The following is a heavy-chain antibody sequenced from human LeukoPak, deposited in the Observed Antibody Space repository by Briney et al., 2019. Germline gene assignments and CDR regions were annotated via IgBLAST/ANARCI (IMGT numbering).Heavy chain of an antibody. V-gene: IGHV3-21*01. Sequence: GGSLRLSCAASGFIFSSYSMNWVRQAPGKGLEWVSSISGGSRNIYYADSVKGRFTISRDNAKNSLYLQMNSLRAEDTAVYYCARDYFYCGGDCFVDQWGQGTLVTVSS. J-gene: IGHJ5*02. CDR1: GFIFSSYS. CDR3: ARDYFYCGGDCFVDQ. CDR2: ISGGSRNI. D-gene: IGHD2-21*02.